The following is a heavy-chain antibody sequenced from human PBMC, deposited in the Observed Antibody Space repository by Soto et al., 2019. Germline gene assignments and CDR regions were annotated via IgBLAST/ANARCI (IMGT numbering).Heavy chain of an antibody. CDR2: IYSGGYT. J-gene: IGHJ4*02. V-gene: IGHV3-53*01. CDR1: GFTVSNNY. CDR3: ATSRGGGGY. D-gene: IGHD3-10*01. Sequence: EVQLVESGGGLIQPGGSLRLSCAVSGFTVSNNYMSWVRQAPRKGLEGVSVIYSGGYTAYGDSVKGRFTISRDNSKNTPVLQKNRRGANGSGRFFCATSRGGGGYWGQGTLVTVSS.